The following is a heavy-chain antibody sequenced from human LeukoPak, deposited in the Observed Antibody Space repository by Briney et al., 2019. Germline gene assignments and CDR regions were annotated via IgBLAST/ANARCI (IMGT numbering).Heavy chain of an antibody. CDR2: ISGSGGST. D-gene: IGHD2-2*01. Sequence: GGSLRLSCAASGFTFSDYYMSWVRQAPGKGLEWVSAISGSGGSTYYADSVKGRFTISRDNSKNTLYLQMNSLRAEDTAVYYCAKALVVVPAAPIGSWGQGTLVTVSS. V-gene: IGHV3-23*01. CDR3: AKALVVVPAAPIGS. J-gene: IGHJ4*02. CDR1: GFTFSDYY.